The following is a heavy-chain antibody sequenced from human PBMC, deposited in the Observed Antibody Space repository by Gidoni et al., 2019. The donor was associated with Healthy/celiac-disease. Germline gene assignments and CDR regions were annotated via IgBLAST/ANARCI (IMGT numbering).Heavy chain of an antibody. Sequence: EVQLLESGGGLVQPGGSLRLSGAADGFTFSSYAMSWVHQAPGKGLEWGSAISGSGGSTYYADSVKGRFTISRDNSKNTLYLQMNSLRAEDTAVYYCAKGGSYGYEVGFDYWGQGTLVTVSS. V-gene: IGHV3-23*01. CDR3: AKGGSYGYEVGFDY. D-gene: IGHD5-18*01. CDR2: ISGSGGST. J-gene: IGHJ4*02. CDR1: GFTFSSYA.